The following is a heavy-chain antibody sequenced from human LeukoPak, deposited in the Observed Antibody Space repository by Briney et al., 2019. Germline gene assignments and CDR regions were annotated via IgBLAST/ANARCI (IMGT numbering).Heavy chain of an antibody. CDR2: IYQSGST. D-gene: IGHD3-22*01. CDR1: GGSISSSTDC. V-gene: IGHV4-39*07. CDR3: ARDRRLASYDC. Sequence: SETLSLTCNVSGGSISSSTDCWGWIRQPPGKGLEWIGCIYQSGSTYYNPSLKSQVTISVDTSKNQFSLRLSSVTAADTAVYYCARDRRLASYDCWGQGTLVTVSS. J-gene: IGHJ4*02.